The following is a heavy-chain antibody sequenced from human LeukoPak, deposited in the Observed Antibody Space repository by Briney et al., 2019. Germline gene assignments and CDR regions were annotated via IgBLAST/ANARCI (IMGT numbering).Heavy chain of an antibody. V-gene: IGHV3-30*18. CDR3: AKDRLFGSGLNGPHYYYGMDV. CDR1: DFSFSNYG. J-gene: IGHJ6*02. CDR2: ILYDGNNK. D-gene: IGHD1-26*01. Sequence: SLRLSCAASDFSFSNYGMHWVRQAPGKGLERVAVILYDGNNKHYAESVKGRFTISRDNSNNMLYLQMNSLRPEDTAVYYCAKDRLFGSGLNGPHYYYGMDVWGQGTTVTVSS.